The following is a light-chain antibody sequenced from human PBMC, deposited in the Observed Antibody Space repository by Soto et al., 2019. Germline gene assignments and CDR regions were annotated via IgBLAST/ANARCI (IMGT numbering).Light chain of an antibody. CDR1: QSVRSSY. CDR3: QQYCSSPYT. J-gene: IGKJ2*01. V-gene: IGKV3-20*01. CDR2: DTS. Sequence: EIVLTQSPGTLSLSPGERATLSCRASQSVRSSYLAWYQQKPGQTPCLLIYDTSSRATGIPDRFSGSGSGTDFTLTISRLEPEDFAVYYWQQYCSSPYTFGQGTKLESK.